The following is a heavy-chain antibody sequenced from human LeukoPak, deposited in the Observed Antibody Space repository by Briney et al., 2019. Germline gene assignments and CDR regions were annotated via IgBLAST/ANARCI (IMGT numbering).Heavy chain of an antibody. J-gene: IGHJ4*02. CDR3: ARTYSSSWIDY. Sequence: PGRSLRLSCAASGFTFSSYGMHWVRQAPGKGLEWVAVISYDGSNKYYADSVKGRFTISRDNSKNTLYLQMNSLRAEDTAVYYCARTYSSSWIDYWGQGTLVTVSS. CDR2: ISYDGSNK. V-gene: IGHV3-30*03. CDR1: GFTFSSYG. D-gene: IGHD6-13*01.